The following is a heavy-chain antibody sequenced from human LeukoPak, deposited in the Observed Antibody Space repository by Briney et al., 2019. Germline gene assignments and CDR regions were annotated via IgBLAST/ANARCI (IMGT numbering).Heavy chain of an antibody. CDR1: GGSIISYY. CDR3: ARGSLTGSTGYDFVS. Sequence: SETLSLTCTVSGGSIISYYWSCIRQPPGKGLEWIGYIYYSGNTNYNPSLKSRVTISLDTSRNQFSLKLSSVTAADTAVYYCARGSLTGSTGYDFVSWGQGTLVTVSS. D-gene: IGHD3-9*01. CDR2: IYYSGNT. V-gene: IGHV4-59*01. J-gene: IGHJ4*02.